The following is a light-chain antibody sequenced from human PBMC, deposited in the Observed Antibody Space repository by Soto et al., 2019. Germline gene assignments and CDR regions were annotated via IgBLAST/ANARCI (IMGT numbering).Light chain of an antibody. V-gene: IGLV1-47*01. CDR3: AAWDDSLSGYV. Sequence: QSVLTQPPSASGTPGQKVTFSCSGSSSNIGDNYVYWHQQLPGTAPKLLIYIHNQQPSGVPDRFSGSKAGTSASLAISGLRSEDVADYYCAAWDDSLSGYVFGPGTEVTVL. J-gene: IGLJ1*01. CDR1: SSNIGDNY. CDR2: IHN.